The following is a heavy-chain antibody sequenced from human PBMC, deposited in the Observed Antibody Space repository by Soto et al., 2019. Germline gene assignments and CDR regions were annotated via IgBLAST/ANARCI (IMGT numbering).Heavy chain of an antibody. CDR3: ARSYGDYVTGYYYNGMDV. CDR2: IKGDGSDK. D-gene: IGHD4-17*01. J-gene: IGHJ6*02. V-gene: IGHV3-7*01. Sequence: ESGGGLVQPGGSLRLSCAASGFTFSSYWMSWVRQAQGKGLEWVANIKGDGSDKVYVDSVKGRFTISRDNAKNSLYMQMNSLRAQDTAVYYCARSYGDYVTGYYYNGMDVWGQGTTVTVSS. CDR1: GFTFSSYW.